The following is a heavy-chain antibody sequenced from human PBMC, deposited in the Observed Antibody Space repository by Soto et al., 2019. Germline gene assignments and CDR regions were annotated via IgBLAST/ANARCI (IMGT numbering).Heavy chain of an antibody. V-gene: IGHV4-34*01. CDR3: ARLHCHSPNCVPLEP. CDR2: IYYSGTS. Sequence: SETLSLTCAVYGGSFSDYSWTWIRQPPGKGLEWIGSIYYSGTSSYNPSLKSRVTMSVDTSKKQLSLRLRSVTAADTGVYYCARLHCHSPNCVPLEPWGQGTLVTVYS. CDR1: GGSFSDYS. D-gene: IGHD2-2*01. J-gene: IGHJ5*02.